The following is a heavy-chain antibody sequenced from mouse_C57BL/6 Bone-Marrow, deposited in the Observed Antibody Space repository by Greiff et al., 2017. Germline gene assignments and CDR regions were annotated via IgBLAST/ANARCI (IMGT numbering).Heavy chain of an antibody. CDR3: AKGLRDYAMDY. Sequence: VQLQQPGAELVKPGASVKLSCKASGYTFTSYWMHWVKQRPGQGLEWIGMIHPNSGSNDYNEKFKRKATLTVDKSSSTAYMQHCSMTSEASAVYYFAKGLRDYAMDYWGKGTSVTVSA. V-gene: IGHV1-64*01. CDR2: IHPNSGSN. CDR1: GYTFTSYW. J-gene: IGHJ4*01. D-gene: IGHD2-4*01.